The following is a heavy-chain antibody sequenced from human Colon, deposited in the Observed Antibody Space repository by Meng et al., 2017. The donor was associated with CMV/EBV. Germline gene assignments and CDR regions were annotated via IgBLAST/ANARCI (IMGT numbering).Heavy chain of an antibody. CDR2: IKEDGVAK. Sequence: GESLKISCTASGFTFGSYWMTWVRQAPGKGLEWVANIKEDGVAKSYGDSVKGRFSISRDNTMNSLYLQMNSLRGDDTAMYYCVRERYGSGTYYNSWGQGTLVTVSS. CDR1: GFTFGSYW. D-gene: IGHD3-10*01. J-gene: IGHJ4*02. V-gene: IGHV3-7*01. CDR3: VRERYGSGTYYNS.